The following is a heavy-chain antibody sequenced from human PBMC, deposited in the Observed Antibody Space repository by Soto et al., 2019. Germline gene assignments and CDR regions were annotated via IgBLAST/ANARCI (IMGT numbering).Heavy chain of an antibody. Sequence: QVQLVQSGAEVKKPGASVKVSCKASGYTFTSYGISWVRQAPGQGLEWMGWISAYNGNTNYAQKLQGRVTMTTDTSTSTAYRELRSLRSDDTAVYYCARDVYWGSSWYGSYYFDYWGQGTLVTVSS. CDR2: ISAYNGNT. J-gene: IGHJ4*02. V-gene: IGHV1-18*04. D-gene: IGHD6-13*01. CDR3: ARDVYWGSSWYGSYYFDY. CDR1: GYTFTSYG.